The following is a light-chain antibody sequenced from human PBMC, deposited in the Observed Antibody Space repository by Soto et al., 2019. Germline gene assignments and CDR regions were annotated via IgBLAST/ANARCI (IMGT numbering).Light chain of an antibody. J-gene: IGLJ2*01. CDR2: DVS. Sequence: QSALTQPRSVSGSPGQSVTISCTGTSSDVGGYNYVSWYQQHPGKAPKLMIYDVSKRPSGVPDRFSGSKSGNTASLTISGLQAEDEADYYCCSYAGTVVFGGGTKLNRP. CDR1: SSDVGGYNY. V-gene: IGLV2-11*01. CDR3: CSYAGTVV.